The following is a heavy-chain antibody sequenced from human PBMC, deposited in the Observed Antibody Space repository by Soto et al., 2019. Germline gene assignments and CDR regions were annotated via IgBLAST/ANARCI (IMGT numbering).Heavy chain of an antibody. CDR2: IYYSGST. CDR3: ARQHYYDSSGYYTWN. V-gene: IGHV4-31*03. Sequence: TCTVSGGSISSGGYYWSWIRQHPGKGLEWIGYIYYSGSTYYNPSLKSRVTISVDTSKNQFSLRLNSVTATDTAVYYCARQHYYDSSGYYTWNWGQGTLVTVSS. J-gene: IGHJ4*02. D-gene: IGHD3-22*01. CDR1: GGSISSGGYY.